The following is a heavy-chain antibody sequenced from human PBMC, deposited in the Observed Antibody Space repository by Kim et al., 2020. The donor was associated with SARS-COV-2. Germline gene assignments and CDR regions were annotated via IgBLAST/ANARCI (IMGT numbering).Heavy chain of an antibody. J-gene: IGHJ4*01. Sequence: SETLSLTCAVSGGSISSGGYSWSWILQPPGKGLEWIGYIYHSGSTYYNPSLKSRVTISVDRSKNQFSLKLSSVTAADTAVYYCARGELPTNYDSSGYYFPGSWGDGALVTVSS. CDR1: GGSISSGGYS. V-gene: IGHV4-30-2*01. D-gene: IGHD3-22*01. CDR2: IYHSGST. CDR3: ARGELPTNYDSSGYYFPGS.